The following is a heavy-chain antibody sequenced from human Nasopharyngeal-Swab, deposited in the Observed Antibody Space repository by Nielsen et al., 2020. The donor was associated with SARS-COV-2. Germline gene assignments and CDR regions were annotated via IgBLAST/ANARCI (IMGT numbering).Heavy chain of an antibody. V-gene: IGHV3-21*01. CDR1: GFTFSSYS. J-gene: IGHJ6*02. D-gene: IGHD3-3*01. CDR2: ISSSSSYI. Sequence: GESLKISCAASGFTFSSYSMNWVRQAPGKGLEWVSSISSSSSYIYYADSVKGRFTIPRDNAKNSLYLQMNSLRAEDTAVYYCARVRDRDYDFWSGYYGNTYYRDGMDVWGQGTTVTVSS. CDR3: ARVRDRDYDFWSGYYGNTYYRDGMDV.